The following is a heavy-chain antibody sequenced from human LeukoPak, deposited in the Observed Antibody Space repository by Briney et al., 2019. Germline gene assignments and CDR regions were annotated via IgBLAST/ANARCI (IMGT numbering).Heavy chain of an antibody. CDR1: GFTFSSYG. J-gene: IGHJ4*02. CDR3: AKQVPYGDYVFDY. CDR2: IRYDGSNK. D-gene: IGHD4-17*01. Sequence: PGGSLRLSCAASGFTFSSYGMHWVRQAPGKGLEWVAFIRYDGSNKYYADSVKGRFTISRDNSKNTLYLPMNSLRAEDTAVYYCAKQVPYGDYVFDYWGQGTLVTVSS. V-gene: IGHV3-30*02.